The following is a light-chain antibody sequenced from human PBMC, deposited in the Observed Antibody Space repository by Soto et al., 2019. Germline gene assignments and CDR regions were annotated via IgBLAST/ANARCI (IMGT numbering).Light chain of an antibody. V-gene: IGKV3-20*01. CDR3: QQYGSSPTWT. CDR2: GAS. J-gene: IGKJ1*01. Sequence: EIVLTQSPGTLSLSPGERATLSCRASQSVSSSYLAWYQQKPGQAPRLLIYGASSRATGIPDRFSGSVSGTDFTLTISRLEPEDFAVYYGQQYGSSPTWTVGQGTKVDIK. CDR1: QSVSSSY.